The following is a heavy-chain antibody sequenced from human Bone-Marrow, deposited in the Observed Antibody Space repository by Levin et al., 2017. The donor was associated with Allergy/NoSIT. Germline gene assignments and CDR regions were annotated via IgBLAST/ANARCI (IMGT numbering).Heavy chain of an antibody. CDR2: ILGSGGNT. J-gene: IGHJ5*02. Sequence: GGSLRLSCAASGFTFSSFAMSWVRQTPGKGLEWVSGILGSGGNTFYADSVKGRFSISRDNSKNTVYLQMNSLRAEDTAVYYCAKDHYYDSTGSGIWGFDNWGQGTLVTVPS. V-gene: IGHV3-23*01. CDR1: GFTFSSFA. CDR3: AKDHYYDSTGSGIWGFDN. D-gene: IGHD3-22*01.